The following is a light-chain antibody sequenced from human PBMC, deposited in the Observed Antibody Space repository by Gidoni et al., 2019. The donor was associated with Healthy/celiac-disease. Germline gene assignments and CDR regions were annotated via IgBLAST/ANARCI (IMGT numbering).Light chain of an antibody. V-gene: IGKV3-11*01. CDR1: QSVSSY. CDR3: QQRSNWPPGIT. CDR2: DAS. Sequence: EIVLTQSPATLSLCSGERATLSCRASQSVSSYFAWYQQKPGQAPRLLIYDASNRATGIPARFSGSGSWTDFTLTISSLEPEAFAVYSCQQRSNWPPGITFXQXTRLEIK. J-gene: IGKJ5*01.